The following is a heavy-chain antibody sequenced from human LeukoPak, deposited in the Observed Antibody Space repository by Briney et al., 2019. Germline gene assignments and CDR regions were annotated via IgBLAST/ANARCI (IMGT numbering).Heavy chain of an antibody. Sequence: GESLKISCKGSGYSFTSYWIGWVRQMPGKSLEWMGIIYPGDSDTRYSPSFQGQVTISADKSISTAYLQWSSLKASDTAMYYCARLGSGVVVPAAIKYNWFDPWGQGTLVTVSS. CDR3: ARLGSGVVVPAAIKYNWFDP. CDR1: GYSFTSYW. J-gene: IGHJ5*02. D-gene: IGHD2-2*02. CDR2: IYPGDSDT. V-gene: IGHV5-51*01.